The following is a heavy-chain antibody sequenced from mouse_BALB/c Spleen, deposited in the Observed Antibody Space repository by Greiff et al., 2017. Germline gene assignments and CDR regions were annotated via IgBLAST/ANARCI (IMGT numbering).Heavy chain of an antibody. J-gene: IGHJ2*01. CDR2: ISDGGSYT. Sequence: EVQGVESGGGLVKPGGSLKLSCAASGFTFSDYYMYWVRQTPEKRLEWVATISDGGSYTYYPDSVKGRFTISRDNAKNNLYLQMSSLKSEDTAMYYCAGGNDYPDYWGQGTTLTVSS. CDR3: AGGNDYPDY. CDR1: GFTFSDYY. V-gene: IGHV5-4*02. D-gene: IGHD2-4*01.